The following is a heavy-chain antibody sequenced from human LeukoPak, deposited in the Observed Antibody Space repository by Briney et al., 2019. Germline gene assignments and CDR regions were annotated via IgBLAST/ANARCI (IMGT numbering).Heavy chain of an antibody. D-gene: IGHD2-2*01. J-gene: IGHJ4*02. V-gene: IGHV3-74*01. CDR2: INSDGSST. CDR3: ATDVPAVTIFGY. CDR1: GFTFSSHW. Sequence: PTGGSLRLSCAASGFTFSSHWMHWVRQAPGKGLGWVSCINSDGSSTNYADSVKGRFTISRDNAKNTLYLQMNSLRAEDTAVYYCATDVPAVTIFGYWGQGTLVTVSS.